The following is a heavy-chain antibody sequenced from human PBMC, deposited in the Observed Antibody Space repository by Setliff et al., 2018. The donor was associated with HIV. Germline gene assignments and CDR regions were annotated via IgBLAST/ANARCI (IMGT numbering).Heavy chain of an antibody. V-gene: IGHV7-4-1*02. CDR1: GYTFSKYA. J-gene: IGHJ4*02. Sequence: ASVKVSCKTSGYTFSKYALYWVRQAPGQGLEWMGRISTNTGNPTYAQGFTGRFVFSLDTSVSTAYLQISSLKAEDTAVYFCARDLKRPNSNFWGGYPIPFDSWGQGTLVTVSS. CDR2: ISTNTGNP. D-gene: IGHD3-3*01. CDR3: ARDLKRPNSNFWGGYPIPFDS.